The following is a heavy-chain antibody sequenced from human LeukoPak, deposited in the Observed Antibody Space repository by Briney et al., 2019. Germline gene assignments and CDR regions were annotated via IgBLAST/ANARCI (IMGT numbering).Heavy chain of an antibody. CDR2: IYYSGST. CDR1: GGSITNYY. Sequence: PSETLSLTCTVSGGSITNYYWGWVRQPPGKTLEWIGYIYYSGSTNYNPSLKSRVTISVDTSKNQFSLKLSSVTAADTAVYYCAREGRGAAAGMDYWGQGTLVTVSS. J-gene: IGHJ4*02. V-gene: IGHV4-59*01. D-gene: IGHD6-13*01. CDR3: AREGRGAAAGMDY.